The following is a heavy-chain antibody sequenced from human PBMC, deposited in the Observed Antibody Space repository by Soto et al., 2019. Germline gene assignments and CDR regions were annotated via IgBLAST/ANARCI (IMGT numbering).Heavy chain of an antibody. V-gene: IGHV1-69*01. CDR3: ARDRSYGRPNWLDP. D-gene: IGHD4-17*01. Sequence: QVQLVQSGAEVKKPGSSVKVSCKASGGTFSSYAISWVRQAPGQGLEWMGGIIPIFGTANYAQKFQGRVTITADESTRTAYMELSSLRSEDTALYYCARDRSYGRPNWLDPWVQGTLVTVSS. CDR1: GGTFSSYA. CDR2: IIPIFGTA. J-gene: IGHJ5*02.